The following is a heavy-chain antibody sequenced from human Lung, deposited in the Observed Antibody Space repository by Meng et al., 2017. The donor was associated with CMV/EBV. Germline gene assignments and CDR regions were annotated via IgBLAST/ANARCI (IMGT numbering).Heavy chain of an antibody. CDR2: ISAYNDNT. CDR3: ANKVEPYYYDSSGYLN. V-gene: IGHV1-18*01. D-gene: IGHD3-22*01. J-gene: IGHJ4*02. CDR1: ADTITSYG. Sequence: SAKVFCXTSADTITSYGFTWVRQAPGQGLEWVGWISAYNDNTNYAQRLQGRVSMTTDTTTSTAYMELRSLRSDDTAVYYCANKVEPYYYDSSGYLNWGQGTRVTGSS.